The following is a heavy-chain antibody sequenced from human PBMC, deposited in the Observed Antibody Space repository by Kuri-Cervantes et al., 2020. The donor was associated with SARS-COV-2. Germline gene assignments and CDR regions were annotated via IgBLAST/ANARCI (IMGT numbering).Heavy chain of an antibody. Sequence: GESLKISCKASGYTFTGYYMHWVRQAPGQGLEWMGWINPNSGGTNYAQKFQGRVTMTRDTSISTAYMELSGLTSDDTAVYYCARVIVVVPHGMDVWGQGTTVTVSS. CDR1: GYTFTGYY. J-gene: IGHJ6*02. V-gene: IGHV1-2*02. D-gene: IGHD2-2*01. CDR3: ARVIVVVPHGMDV. CDR2: INPNSGGT.